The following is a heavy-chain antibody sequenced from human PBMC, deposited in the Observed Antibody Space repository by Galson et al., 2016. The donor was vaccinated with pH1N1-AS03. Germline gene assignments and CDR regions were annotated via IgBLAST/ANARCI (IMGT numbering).Heavy chain of an antibody. CDR3: ARHGEPSTLSGWFDP. Sequence: QSGAEVKKPGESLKISCKASGYRFTNYWIGWVRQMPGKGLEWMGMIYPRDSDVRYSPSFEGQVTISAGESINTAYMQWTSLKASDTAMYYCARHGEPSTLSGWFDPWGQGTLVIVSS. CDR1: GYRFTNYW. V-gene: IGHV5-51*01. D-gene: IGHD1-14*01. CDR2: IYPRDSDV. J-gene: IGHJ5*02.